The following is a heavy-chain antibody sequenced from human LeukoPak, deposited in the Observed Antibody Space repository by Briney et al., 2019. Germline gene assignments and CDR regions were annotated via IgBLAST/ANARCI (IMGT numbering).Heavy chain of an antibody. V-gene: IGHV3-23*01. CDR2: LSGSGGST. J-gene: IGHJ4*02. Sequence: GGSLRLSCAASGFTFTSYAMSWGRQAPGKGLERVSGLSGSGGSTYYADSVKGRFTISRDNSKNTLYLQVNSLRAEDTAVYYCAKDDLYCSGSSCFDYWGQGTLVTVSS. CDR1: GFTFTSYA. D-gene: IGHD2-15*01. CDR3: AKDDLYCSGSSCFDY.